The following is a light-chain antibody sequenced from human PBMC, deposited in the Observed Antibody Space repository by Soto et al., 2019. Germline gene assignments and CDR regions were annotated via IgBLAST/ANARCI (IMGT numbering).Light chain of an antibody. CDR2: KSS. V-gene: IGKV1-5*03. J-gene: IGKJ1*01. CDR1: QTIRSW. CDR3: QLSNSYSGA. Sequence: DIQRTQSPSTLSGSVVDRVTITCRASQTIRSWSALYQQKPGKAPKLLIYKSSTIKTGVPSRFSGIGSGTECTLTIRRLQADDFENYCCQLSNSYSGAFGEGTKVDIK.